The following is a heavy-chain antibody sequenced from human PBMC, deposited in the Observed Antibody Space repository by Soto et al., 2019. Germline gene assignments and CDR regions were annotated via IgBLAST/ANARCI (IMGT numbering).Heavy chain of an antibody. J-gene: IGHJ4*02. CDR3: AGGDYAQPFDY. V-gene: IGHV4-39*01. Sequence: QLQLQESGPGLVKPSETLSLTCTVSGGSISSSSYYWGWIRQPPGKGLEWIGSIYYSGSTYYNPSLKSRVTISVDTSKNQFSLKLSSVTAADTVVYYCAGGDYAQPFDYWGQGTLVTVSS. D-gene: IGHD4-17*01. CDR1: GGSISSSSYY. CDR2: IYYSGST.